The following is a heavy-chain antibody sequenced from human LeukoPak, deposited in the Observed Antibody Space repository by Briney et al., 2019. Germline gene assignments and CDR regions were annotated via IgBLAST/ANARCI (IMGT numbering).Heavy chain of an antibody. CDR2: MNPNSGNT. Sequence: ATVKVSCKASGYTFTSYDINWVRQATGQGLEWMGWMNPNSGNTGYAQKFQGRVTMTRNTSISTAYMELSSLRSEDTAVYYCARGMGLLRTLIVYWGQRTLVTVSS. CDR3: ARGMGLLRTLIVY. D-gene: IGHD3-22*01. V-gene: IGHV1-8*01. CDR1: GYTFTSYD. J-gene: IGHJ4*02.